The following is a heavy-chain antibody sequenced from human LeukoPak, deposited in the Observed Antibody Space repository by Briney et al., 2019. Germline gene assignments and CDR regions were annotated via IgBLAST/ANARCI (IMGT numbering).Heavy chain of an antibody. CDR3: AARFRDGLDI. CDR2: ISSSSSYI. J-gene: IGHJ3*02. CDR1: GFTFSSYS. Sequence: GGSLRLSCAASGFTFSSYSMNWVRQAPGKGLEWVSSISSSSSYIYYADSVKGRFAISRDNAKNTLYLQMNSLRAEDTAVYYCAARFRDGLDIWGQGTMVTVSS. V-gene: IGHV3-21*01.